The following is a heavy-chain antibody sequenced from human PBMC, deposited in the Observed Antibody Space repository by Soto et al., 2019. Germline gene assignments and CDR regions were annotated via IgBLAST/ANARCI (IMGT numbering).Heavy chain of an antibody. CDR1: GYTFTSYA. Sequence: ASMKVSCKASGYTFTSYAMHWVRQAPGQRLEWMGWINAGNGNTKYSQKFQGRVTITRDTSASTAYMELSSLRSEDTAVYYCAREGPPGFGCSGANCYSGSMDVWGQGITVTVSS. J-gene: IGHJ6*02. CDR2: INAGNGNT. D-gene: IGHD2-15*01. V-gene: IGHV1-3*01. CDR3: AREGPPGFGCSGANCYSGSMDV.